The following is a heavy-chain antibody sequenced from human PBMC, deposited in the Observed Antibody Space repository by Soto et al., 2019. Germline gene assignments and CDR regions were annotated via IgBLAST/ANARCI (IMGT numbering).Heavy chain of an antibody. J-gene: IGHJ6*03. CDR3: ARDLAESISLPDAMGYYYYYYMDV. CDR1: VYTFTSYD. Sequence: SSVKVSCKASVYTFTSYDINWVRQATGQGLEWMGRMNPNRGNTGYAQKFQGRVTMTRNTSISTAYMELSSLRSEDTAVYYCARDLAESISLPDAMGYYYYYYMDVWGKGTTVTVSS. CDR2: MNPNRGNT. D-gene: IGHD2-2*01. V-gene: IGHV1-8*01.